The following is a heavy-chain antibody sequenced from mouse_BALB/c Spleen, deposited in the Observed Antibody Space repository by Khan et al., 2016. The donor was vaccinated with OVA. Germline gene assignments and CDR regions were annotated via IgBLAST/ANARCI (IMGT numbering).Heavy chain of an antibody. CDR1: GFSLTNYG. CDR3: ARQPDYHYCIMDY. D-gene: IGHD1-1*02. V-gene: IGHV2-6-1*01. CDR2: IWSDGST. Sequence: QVQLKESGPGLVAPSQSLSITCTVSGFSLTNYGVHWVRQPPGKGLEWLVVIWSDGSTTYNSALKSRLSISKDNSKSQVFLKMNSLQTDDTAMYYCARQPDYHYCIMDYWGQGTSVTVSS. J-gene: IGHJ4*01.